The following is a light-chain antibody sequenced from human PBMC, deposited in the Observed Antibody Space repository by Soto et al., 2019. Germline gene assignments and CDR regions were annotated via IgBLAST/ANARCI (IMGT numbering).Light chain of an antibody. V-gene: IGKV3-15*01. Sequence: EILLTQSPATLSVSPGERATLSCRASQSVSGSLAWYHQKPCQAPRLLIYDASTRATGIPVRFSGSGSGTEFTLTISSLQSEDFAVYYCQQYGSWPLTFGGGTKVEIK. CDR2: DAS. CDR3: QQYGSWPLT. J-gene: IGKJ4*01. CDR1: QSVSGS.